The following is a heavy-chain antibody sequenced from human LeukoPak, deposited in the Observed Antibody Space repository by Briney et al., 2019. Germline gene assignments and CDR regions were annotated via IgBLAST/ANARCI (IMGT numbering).Heavy chain of an antibody. CDR2: IYYSGST. D-gene: IGHD2-2*01. CDR3: ARRYCSSTSCFYYYGMDV. J-gene: IGHJ6*02. CDR1: GGSISSGDYY. V-gene: IGHV4-30-4*08. Sequence: SQTLSLTCTVSGGSISSGDYYWSWIRQPPGKGLEWIGYIYYSGSTYYNPFLKSRVTISVDTSKNQFSLKLSSVTAADTAVYYCARRYCSSTSCFYYYGMDVWGQGTTVTVSS.